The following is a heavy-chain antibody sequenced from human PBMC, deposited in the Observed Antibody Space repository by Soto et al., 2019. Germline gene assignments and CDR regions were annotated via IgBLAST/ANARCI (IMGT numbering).Heavy chain of an antibody. Sequence: PSETLSLTCTVSGGSISNYYWSWIRQPPGKGLEWIGYIYYRGSTNYNPSLKSRVTISVDTSKNQFSLKLSSVTAADTAVYYCARQWGYCSGGSCYRGNWFDPWGQGTLVTGSS. D-gene: IGHD2-15*01. V-gene: IGHV4-59*08. CDR2: IYYRGST. J-gene: IGHJ5*02. CDR3: ARQWGYCSGGSCYRGNWFDP. CDR1: GGSISNYY.